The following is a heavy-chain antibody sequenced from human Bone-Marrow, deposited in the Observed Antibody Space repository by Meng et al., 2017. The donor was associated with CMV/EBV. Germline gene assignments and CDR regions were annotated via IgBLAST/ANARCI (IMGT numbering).Heavy chain of an antibody. J-gene: IGHJ5*02. CDR3: ARGVVDTAMVYAPSIGDNWFDP. CDR1: GFTFSTYG. CDR2: IRYDGSNK. V-gene: IGHV3-30*02. D-gene: IGHD5-18*01. Sequence: GESLKISCVVSGFTFSTYGMHWVRQAPGKGLEWVAFIRYDGSNKYYVDSVKGRFTISRDNAKNSLYLQMNSLRAEDTAVYYCARGVVDTAMVYAPSIGDNWFDPWGQGTLVTVSS.